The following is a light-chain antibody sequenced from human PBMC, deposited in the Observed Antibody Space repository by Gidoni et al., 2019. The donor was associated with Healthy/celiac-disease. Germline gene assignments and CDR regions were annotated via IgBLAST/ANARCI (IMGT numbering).Light chain of an antibody. CDR2: DAS. V-gene: IGKV3-11*01. CDR3: QQRSNWPGT. CDR1: QSVSSY. J-gene: IGKJ2*01. Sequence: EIVLTQSPAALSLSPGERATLSCRASQSVSSYLAWYQQKPGKAPRLLIYDASNRATGIPARFSGSGSGTDFTLTISSLEPEDFAVYYCQQRSNWPGTFGQGTKLEIK.